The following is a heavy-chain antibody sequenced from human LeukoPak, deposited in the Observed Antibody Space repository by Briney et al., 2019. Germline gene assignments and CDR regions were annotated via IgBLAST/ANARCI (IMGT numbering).Heavy chain of an antibody. V-gene: IGHV1-69*04. CDR3: ARAWGFLCGMDV. CDR1: GGTFSSYA. Sequence: SVKVSCKASGGTFSSYAISWVRQAPGQGLEWMGRIIPILGIANYAQKFQGRVTITADKSTSTAYMELSRLRSDDTAVYYCARAWGFLCGMDVWGQGTTVTVSS. CDR2: IIPILGIA. J-gene: IGHJ6*02. D-gene: IGHD7-27*01.